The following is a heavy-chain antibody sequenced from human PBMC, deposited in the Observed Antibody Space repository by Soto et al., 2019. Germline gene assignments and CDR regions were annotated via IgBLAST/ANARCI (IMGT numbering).Heavy chain of an antibody. Sequence: SETLSLTCTVSGGSISSGDYYWTWIRQPPGKGLEWIGYIYYSGSTYYNPSLKSRVTMSVDTSKSQFSLKLSSVTAADTAVYYCARKYGSSWYDSWGQGTLVTVSS. V-gene: IGHV4-30-4*01. CDR2: IYYSGST. J-gene: IGHJ5*01. D-gene: IGHD2-15*01. CDR3: ARKYGSSWYDS. CDR1: GGSISSGDYY.